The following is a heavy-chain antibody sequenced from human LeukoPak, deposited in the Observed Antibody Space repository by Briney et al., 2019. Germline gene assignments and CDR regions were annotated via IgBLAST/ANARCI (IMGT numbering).Heavy chain of an antibody. CDR3: ARLAVVAATQHYYYYGMDV. J-gene: IGHJ6*02. V-gene: IGHV1-2*02. D-gene: IGHD2-15*01. Sequence: ASVKVSCKASGYTFTGYYMHWVRQAPGQGLEWMGWVNPNSGGTNYAQKFQGRVTMTRDTSISTAYMELSRLRSDDTAVYYCARLAVVAATQHYYYYGMDVWGQGTTVTVSS. CDR1: GYTFTGYY. CDR2: VNPNSGGT.